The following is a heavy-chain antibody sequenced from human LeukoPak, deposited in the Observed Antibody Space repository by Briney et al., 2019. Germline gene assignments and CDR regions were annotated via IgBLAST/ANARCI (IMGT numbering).Heavy chain of an antibody. D-gene: IGHD2-2*01. Sequence: PSETLSLTCTVSGGSISSYYWSWIRQPPGKGLEWIGYIYYSGSTYYNPSLKSRVTISVDRSKNQFSLKLSSVTAADTAVYYCASNIVVVPAADFNWFDPWGQGTLVTVSS. CDR3: ASNIVVVPAADFNWFDP. CDR2: IYYSGST. V-gene: IGHV4-59*12. J-gene: IGHJ5*02. CDR1: GGSISSYY.